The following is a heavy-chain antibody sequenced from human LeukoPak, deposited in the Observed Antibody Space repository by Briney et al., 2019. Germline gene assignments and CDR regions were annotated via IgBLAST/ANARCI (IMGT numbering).Heavy chain of an antibody. CDR3: ASSETVMRT. CDR1: GGSISSGGYY. V-gene: IGHV4-31*03. J-gene: IGHJ5*02. D-gene: IGHD3-16*01. Sequence: SETLSLTCTVSGGSISSGGYYWSWIRQHPGKGLEWIGYIHYSGSTYYNPSLKSRVTISVDTSKKQFYLKVNSVTATDTAVYYCASSETVMRTWGQGTLVTVSS. CDR2: IHYSGST.